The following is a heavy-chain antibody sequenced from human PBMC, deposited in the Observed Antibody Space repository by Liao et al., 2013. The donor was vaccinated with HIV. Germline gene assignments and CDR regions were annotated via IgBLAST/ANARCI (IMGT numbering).Heavy chain of an antibody. Sequence: QLQLQESGPGLVKPSETLSLTCTVSGGSISSISNYWGWIRQPPEKGLEWIGNIYYRGSTDYNPSLKSRVTISVDTSKNQFSLQLSSVTAADTAFYYCARGSIAAAGLFDSWGQGTLVTVSS. CDR2: IYYRGST. V-gene: IGHV4-39*07. CDR3: ARGSIAAAGLFDS. CDR1: GGSISSISNY. J-gene: IGHJ4*02. D-gene: IGHD6-13*01.